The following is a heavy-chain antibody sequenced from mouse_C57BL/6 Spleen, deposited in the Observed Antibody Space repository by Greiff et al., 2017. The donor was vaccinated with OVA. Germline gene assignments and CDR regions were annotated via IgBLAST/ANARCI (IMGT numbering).Heavy chain of an antibody. CDR1: GYAFSSSW. D-gene: IGHD1-1*02. CDR3: ERGYYGDY. Sequence: QVQLQQSGPELVKPGASVKISCKASGYAFSSSWMNWVQQRPGTGLEWIGRIYPGDGDTNYNGKFKGKATLTADKSSSTAYMQLSSLTAEDSAVYFCERGYYGDYWGQGTTLTVSS. V-gene: IGHV1-82*01. J-gene: IGHJ2*01. CDR2: IYPGDGDT.